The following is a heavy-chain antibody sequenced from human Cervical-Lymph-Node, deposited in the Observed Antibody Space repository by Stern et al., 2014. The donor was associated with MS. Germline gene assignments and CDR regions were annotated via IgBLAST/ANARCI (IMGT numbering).Heavy chain of an antibody. CDR2: IDWGEDT. J-gene: IGHJ4*02. D-gene: IGHD3-16*01. Sequence: QVNLKESGPALVKPTQTLTLTCTFSGFSLRTSGMCVSWIRQPPGKALEWLALIDWGEDTYHSTSLKTRHTISKDTFKKQVGLTTTNMDPVDTATYYCARTRVGGGRYFDYWGQGTLVTVSS. CDR3: ARTRVGGGRYFDY. V-gene: IGHV2-70*01. CDR1: GFSLRTSGMC.